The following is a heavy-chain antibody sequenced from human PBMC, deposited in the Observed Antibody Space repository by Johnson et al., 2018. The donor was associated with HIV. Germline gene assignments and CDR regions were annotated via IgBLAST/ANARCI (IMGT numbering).Heavy chain of an antibody. Sequence: QVQLVESGGGVVQPGRSLRLSCAASGFTFSSYGLHCVRQAPGKGLQWVAVIWYAGSNKFYADSVTGRCTISRDNSKYTLYLQMNSLSAEDTALYYCAKDLEGGQQWLIGAFDIWGQGTMVTVSS. D-gene: IGHD6-19*01. CDR1: GFTFSSYG. J-gene: IGHJ3*02. CDR3: AKDLEGGQQWLIGAFDI. V-gene: IGHV3-33*03. CDR2: IWYAGSNK.